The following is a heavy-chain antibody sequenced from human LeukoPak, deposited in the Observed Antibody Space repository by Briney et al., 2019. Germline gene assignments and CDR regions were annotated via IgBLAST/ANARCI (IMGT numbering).Heavy chain of an antibody. V-gene: IGHV4-39*01. Sequence: PSETLSLTCTVSGGSISSSSYYWGWIRQPPGKGLEWIGSIYYSGSTYYNPSLKSRVTISVDTSKNQFSLKLSSVTAADTAVYYCARAFGSGSQRWFDPWGQGTLVTVSS. CDR1: GGSISSSSYY. CDR2: IYYSGST. D-gene: IGHD3-10*01. J-gene: IGHJ5*02. CDR3: ARAFGSGSQRWFDP.